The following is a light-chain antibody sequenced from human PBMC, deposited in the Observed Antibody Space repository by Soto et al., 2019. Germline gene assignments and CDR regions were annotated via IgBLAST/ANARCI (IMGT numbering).Light chain of an antibody. V-gene: IGKV3-20*01. Sequence: ESVLTQSPGTLSLSPGERAALSCRASQSVSSSYLAWYQQKSGQAPRLLIYAASTRATGIPERFSGSGSGTDFTLTISRLEPEEFAVYFCQRYGSSPPRYTFGQGTKLEIK. CDR1: QSVSSSY. CDR2: AAS. CDR3: QRYGSSPPRYT. J-gene: IGKJ2*01.